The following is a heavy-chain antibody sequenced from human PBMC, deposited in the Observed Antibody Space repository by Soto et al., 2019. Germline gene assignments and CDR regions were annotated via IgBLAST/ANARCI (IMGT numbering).Heavy chain of an antibody. D-gene: IGHD6-19*01. CDR1: GSSPGIRGVG. V-gene: IGHV2-5*01. CDR3: AKSGSSGWYGWFDP. Sequence: SGPPRGTPQRPPPWPGFSLGSSPGIRGVGWGWTRRPPGKALEWLGFIYWNDDKRYSPSLKSRLTITKDTSKNQVVLTMTNMDPVDTATYYCAKSGSSGWYGWFDPWGQGTLVTVSS. CDR2: IYWNDDK. J-gene: IGHJ5*02.